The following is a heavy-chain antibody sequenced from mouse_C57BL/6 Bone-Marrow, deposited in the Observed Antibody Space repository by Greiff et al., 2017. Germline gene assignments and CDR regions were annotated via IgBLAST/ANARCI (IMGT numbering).Heavy chain of an antibody. D-gene: IGHD1-1*01. CDR2: INPNNGGT. Sequence: EVQLQQSGPELVKPGASVKISCKASGYTFTDYYMNWVKQSHGKSLEWIGDINPNNGGTSYNQKFKGKATLTVDKSSSTAYMELRSLTSEDSAVYYCARDITTVVASDFDYWGQGTTLTVSS. J-gene: IGHJ2*01. CDR1: GYTFTDYY. V-gene: IGHV1-26*01. CDR3: ARDITTVVASDFDY.